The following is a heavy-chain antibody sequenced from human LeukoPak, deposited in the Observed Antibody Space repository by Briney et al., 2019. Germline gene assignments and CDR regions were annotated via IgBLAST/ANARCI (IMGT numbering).Heavy chain of an antibody. Sequence: PGGSLRLSCAASGFTFSSNAMNWVRQAPGKGLEWVSYISSSSSYRYYADSVKGRFTISRDNAKNSLYLQMDSLRAEDTAVYYCARDNDYGVDYWGQGTLVTVSS. CDR1: GFTFSSNA. CDR2: ISSSSSYR. D-gene: IGHD4-17*01. CDR3: ARDNDYGVDY. J-gene: IGHJ4*02. V-gene: IGHV3-21*01.